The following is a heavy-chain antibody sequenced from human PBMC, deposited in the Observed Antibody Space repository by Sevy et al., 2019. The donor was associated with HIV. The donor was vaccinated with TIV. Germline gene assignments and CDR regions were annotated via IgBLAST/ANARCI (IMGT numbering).Heavy chain of an antibody. Sequence: SETLSLTCTVSGGSISSYYWSWIRQPPGKGLEWIGYIYYSGSTNYNPSLKSRFTISVDTSKSQFSLKLSSVTAADTAVYYCARERQLVLDYWGQGTLVTVSS. CDR1: GGSISSYY. V-gene: IGHV4-59*01. CDR2: IYYSGST. D-gene: IGHD6-13*01. CDR3: ARERQLVLDY. J-gene: IGHJ4*02.